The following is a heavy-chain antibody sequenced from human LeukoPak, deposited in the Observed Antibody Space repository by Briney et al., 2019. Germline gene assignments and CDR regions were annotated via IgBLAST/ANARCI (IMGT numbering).Heavy chain of an antibody. CDR3: ARPPGDYDRSGYYDY. CDR2: INHSGST. CDR1: GGSFSSYY. D-gene: IGHD3-22*01. V-gene: IGHV4-34*01. Sequence: SETLSLTCAVYGGSFSSYYWSWIRQPPGKGLEWIWEINHSGSTNYNPLLKSRVTISVDTSKNQFSLKLSSVTAADSAVYYCARPPGDYDRSGYYDYWGQGTLVTVSS. J-gene: IGHJ4*02.